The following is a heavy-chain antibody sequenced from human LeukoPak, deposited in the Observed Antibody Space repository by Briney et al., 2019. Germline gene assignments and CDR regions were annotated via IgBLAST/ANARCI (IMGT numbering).Heavy chain of an antibody. CDR3: TRARGSVFTMVRGVLYYFDY. CDR2: IRRKAYGGTT. J-gene: IGHJ4*02. CDR1: GFTYGDYA. Sequence: GGSLRLSCTASGFTYGDYAMSWVRQAPGKGLVWVGFIRRKAYGGTTEYAASVKGRFTISRDDSKSIAYLQMNSLKTEDTAVYYCTRARGSVFTMVRGVLYYFDYWGQGTLVTVSS. V-gene: IGHV3-49*04. D-gene: IGHD3-10*01.